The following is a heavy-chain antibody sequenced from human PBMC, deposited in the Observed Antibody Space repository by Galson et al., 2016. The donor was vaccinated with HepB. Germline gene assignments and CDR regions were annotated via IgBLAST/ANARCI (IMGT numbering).Heavy chain of an antibody. V-gene: IGHV2-5*02. J-gene: IGHJ4*02. CDR1: GFSLTTGGVA. Sequence: PALVKPTQTLTLTCTFSGFSLTTGGVAVGWIRQPPGKALEWLALIYLDDHKRHSPSLESRLTITKDTSKNQVVLTITNMDPVDTATYNFAHRQVADVTIHFGFWGQGTLVTFSS. D-gene: IGHD6-19*01. CDR2: IYLDDHK. CDR3: AHRQVADVTIHFGF.